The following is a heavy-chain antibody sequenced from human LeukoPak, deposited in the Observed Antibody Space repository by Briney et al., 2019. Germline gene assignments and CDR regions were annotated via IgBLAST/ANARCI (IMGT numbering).Heavy chain of an antibody. D-gene: IGHD3-16*01. J-gene: IGHJ5*01. CDR1: GFTVSAKY. Sequence: GGSLRLSCAASGFTVSAKYMSWVRQGPGKGLDWISSIYSDGGTNYADSVKGRFTISRDNSKNTLYLQMNSLRPEDTAVYYRARDDGFGGPGGGNWFDSWGQGALVTVSS. V-gene: IGHV3-66*02. CDR3: ARDDGFGGPGGGNWFDS. CDR2: IYSDGGT.